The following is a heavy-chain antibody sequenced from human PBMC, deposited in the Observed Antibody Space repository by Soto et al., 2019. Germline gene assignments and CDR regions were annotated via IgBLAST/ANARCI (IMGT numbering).Heavy chain of an antibody. D-gene: IGHD4-17*01. CDR1: GGSISSYY. Sequence: SETLSLTCTVSGGSISSYYWSWIRQPPGKGLEWIGYIYYSGSTNYNPSLKSRVTISVDTSKNQFSLKLSSVTAADTAVYYCARHYGDYYYYYYYMDVWGKGTTVTVSS. CDR2: IYYSGST. J-gene: IGHJ6*03. CDR3: ARHYGDYYYYYYYMDV. V-gene: IGHV4-59*01.